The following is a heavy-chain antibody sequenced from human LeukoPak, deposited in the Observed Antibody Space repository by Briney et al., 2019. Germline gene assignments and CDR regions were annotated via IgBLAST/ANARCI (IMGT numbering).Heavy chain of an antibody. D-gene: IGHD2/OR15-2a*01. CDR1: GVSINSGNYY. Sequence: SETLSLTCSVSGVSINSGNYYWTWIRQPAGKGLQWIGRIFTGGSTNYNPSLQSRVTISMDTSKSQVSLRLRSVTAADTAVYYCARVVSSVYYYMDVWGKGTAVTVSS. CDR2: IFTGGST. V-gene: IGHV4-61*02. CDR3: ARVVSSVYYYMDV. J-gene: IGHJ6*03.